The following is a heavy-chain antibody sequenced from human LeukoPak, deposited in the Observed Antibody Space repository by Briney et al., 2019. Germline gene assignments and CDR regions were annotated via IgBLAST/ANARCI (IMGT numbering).Heavy chain of an antibody. D-gene: IGHD3-9*01. V-gene: IGHV1-2*02. Sequence: GASVKVSCKASGYTFTGYYMHWVRQAPGQGLEWMGWINPNSGGTNYAQKFQGRVTMTRDTSISTAYMELSRLRSDDAAVYYCARDSEALRYFDWLSHTHYGMDVWGQGTTVTVSS. CDR2: INPNSGGT. J-gene: IGHJ6*02. CDR1: GYTFTGYY. CDR3: ARDSEALRYFDWLSHTHYGMDV.